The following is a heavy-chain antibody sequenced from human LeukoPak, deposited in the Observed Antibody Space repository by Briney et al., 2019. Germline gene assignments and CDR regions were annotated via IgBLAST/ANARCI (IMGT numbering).Heavy chain of an antibody. CDR1: GLTVSTNY. D-gene: IGHD2-2*01. J-gene: IGHJ4*02. Sequence: PGGSVRLSCAVSGLTVSTNYMNWVRQAPGKGLEWFSVVYSGGITNYADSVKGRFTISRVISNNTVYLQMNSLRVEDTAVYYCARAPTVLVGYCSSSSCQADYWGQGTLVTVSS. CDR3: ARAPTVLVGYCSSSSCQADY. CDR2: VYSGGIT. V-gene: IGHV3-53*01.